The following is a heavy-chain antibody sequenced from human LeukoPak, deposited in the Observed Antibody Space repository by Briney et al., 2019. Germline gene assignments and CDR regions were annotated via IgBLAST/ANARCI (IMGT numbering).Heavy chain of an antibody. V-gene: IGHV3-23*01. CDR3: AKDKSSSWTSYYFDY. J-gene: IGHJ4*02. Sequence: GGSLSLSCAASGSTFSSYSMCRLRHPPGRGQWWGSVINAGGASTYYADSVKGRFTISRDNSKNTLYLQMNSLRAEDTAVYYCAKDKSSSWTSYYFDYWGQGTLVTVSS. D-gene: IGHD6-13*01. CDR2: INAGGAST. CDR1: GSTFSSYS.